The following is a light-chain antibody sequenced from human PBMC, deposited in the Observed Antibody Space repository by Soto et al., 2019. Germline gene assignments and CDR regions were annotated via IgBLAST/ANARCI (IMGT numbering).Light chain of an antibody. CDR2: GAS. CDR1: QSVSSN. V-gene: IGKV3-15*01. Sequence: EIVMTQSPATLSVSPGERATLSCRASQSVSSNLAWYQQKPGQAPRLLIYGASTRATGIPARFSGSGSGTEFTITISSLQSEDFAIYCCQQYNNWPPITFGQGTRLVIK. J-gene: IGKJ5*01. CDR3: QQYNNWPPIT.